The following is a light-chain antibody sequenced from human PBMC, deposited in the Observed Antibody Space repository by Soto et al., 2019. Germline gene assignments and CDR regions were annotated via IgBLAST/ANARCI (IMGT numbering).Light chain of an antibody. Sequence: QAVGTQESSLTVSPEGTGTLSRGSSTGAVTNGHYPYWFQQKPGQAPRTLIYDTTNRHSWTPARFSGSLLGGKAALTLSGAQPEDEAEYYCLLSYNGPYVFGTGTKVTVL. V-gene: IGLV7-46*01. CDR2: DTT. J-gene: IGLJ1*01. CDR3: LLSYNGPYV. CDR1: TGAVTNGHY.